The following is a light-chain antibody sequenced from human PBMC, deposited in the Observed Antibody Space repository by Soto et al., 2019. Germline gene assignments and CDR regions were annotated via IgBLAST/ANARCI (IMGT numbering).Light chain of an antibody. V-gene: IGKV3-15*01. Sequence: KTKSPTSLSESPGARATLSCRASQSVSSNLAWYQQKPGQAPRLLIYGASTRATGIPARFSGSGSGTEFTLTISSLQSEDFAVYCCQQYNNWPSVGPGTKVDIK. CDR1: QSVSSN. CDR3: QQYNNWPS. CDR2: GAS. J-gene: IGKJ3*01.